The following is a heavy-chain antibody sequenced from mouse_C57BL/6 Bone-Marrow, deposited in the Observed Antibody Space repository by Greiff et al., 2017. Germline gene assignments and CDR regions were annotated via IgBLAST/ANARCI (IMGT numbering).Heavy chain of an antibody. J-gene: IGHJ3*01. CDR2: IDPENGDT. CDR3: TRDGGFAY. Sequence: VQLQQSGAELVRPGASVKLSCTASGFNIKDDYMHWVKQRPEQGLEWIGWIDPENGDTEYASKFQGKATITADTSSNTAYLQLSSLTSEDTAVYDGTRDGGFAYWGQGTLVTVSA. V-gene: IGHV14-4*01. D-gene: IGHD3-3*01. CDR1: GFNIKDDY.